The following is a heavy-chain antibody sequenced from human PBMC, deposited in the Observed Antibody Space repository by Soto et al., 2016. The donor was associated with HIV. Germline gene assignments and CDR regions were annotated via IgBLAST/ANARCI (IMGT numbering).Heavy chain of an antibody. CDR3: VGATY. CDR2: MNPNSGNT. J-gene: IGHJ4*02. CDR1: GYTFTSSD. V-gene: IGHV1-8*03. D-gene: IGHD1-26*01. Sequence: QVQLVQSGAEVKKPGASVKVSCKASGYTFTSSDINWVRQATGQGLEWMGSMNPNSGNTDYAQKFQGRVTITRNISISTAYMELGSLRSEDTAVFYCVGATYWGQGTLVTVSS.